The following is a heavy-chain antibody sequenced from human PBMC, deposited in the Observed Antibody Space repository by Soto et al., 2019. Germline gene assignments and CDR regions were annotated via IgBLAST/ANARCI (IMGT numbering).Heavy chain of an antibody. Sequence: AGGSLRLSCAASGFTFSIYSMNWVRHAPGKGLEWVSSISSSSSYIYYADSVKGRFTISRDNAKNSLYLQMNSLRAEDTAVYYCARAYVVVTANDAFDIWGQGTMVTVSS. J-gene: IGHJ3*02. CDR1: GFTFSIYS. CDR2: ISSSSSYI. V-gene: IGHV3-21*01. D-gene: IGHD2-21*02. CDR3: ARAYVVVTANDAFDI.